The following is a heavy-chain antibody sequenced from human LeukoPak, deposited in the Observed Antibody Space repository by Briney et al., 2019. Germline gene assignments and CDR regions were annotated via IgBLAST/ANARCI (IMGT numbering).Heavy chain of an antibody. V-gene: IGHV3-53*01. CDR1: GFTVSGNY. D-gene: IGHD2-8*01. Sequence: GGSLRLSCAMSGFTVSGNYMGWLRQAPGKGLEWVSTLYSGGDTYYADSVKGRFTISRDNSKNSLYLQMNSLRAEDTAVYYCARMWVMDREPGSFDYWGQGTLVTVSS. CDR2: LYSGGDT. J-gene: IGHJ4*02. CDR3: ARMWVMDREPGSFDY.